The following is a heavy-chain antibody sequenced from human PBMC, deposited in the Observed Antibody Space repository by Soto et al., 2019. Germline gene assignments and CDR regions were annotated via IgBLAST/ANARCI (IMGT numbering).Heavy chain of an antibody. CDR1: GYTFTSYG. CDR3: ARDRPTITIFGVVIPPSYYYYGMDV. CDR2: ISAYNGNT. D-gene: IGHD3-3*01. Sequence: ASVKVSCEASGYTFTSYGISWVRQAPGQGLEWMGWISAYNGNTNYAQKLQGRVTMTTDTSTSTAYMELRSLRSDGTAVYYCARDRPTITIFGVVIPPSYYYYGMDVWGQGTTVTVSS. V-gene: IGHV1-18*04. J-gene: IGHJ6*02.